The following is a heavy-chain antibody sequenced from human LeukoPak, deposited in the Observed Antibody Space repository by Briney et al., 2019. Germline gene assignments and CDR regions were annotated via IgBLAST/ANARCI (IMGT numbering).Heavy chain of an antibody. CDR1: GGSISSSSYY. Sequence: SSETLSLTCTVSGGSISSSSYYWSWIRQPPGKGLEWIGEINHSGSTNYNPSLKSRVTISVDTSKNQFSLKLSSVTAADTAVYYCATLRMSGYDMAGINWGQGTLVTVSS. J-gene: IGHJ4*02. V-gene: IGHV4-39*07. CDR2: INHSGST. D-gene: IGHD5-12*01. CDR3: ATLRMSGYDMAGIN.